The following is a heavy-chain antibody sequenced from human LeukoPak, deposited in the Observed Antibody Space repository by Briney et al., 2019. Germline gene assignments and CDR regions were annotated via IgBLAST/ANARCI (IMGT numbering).Heavy chain of an antibody. Sequence: EASVKVSCKASGYSFTGYGITWVRQAPGQGLEWMGWINPYNGNTNYAQKLQGRVTMTTDTSTSTAYMDLRSLRSDDTAVYYCARERSGWFFSNWGQGTLVTVSS. J-gene: IGHJ4*02. CDR3: ARERSGWFFSN. V-gene: IGHV1-18*01. D-gene: IGHD6-19*01. CDR1: GYSFTGYG. CDR2: INPYNGNT.